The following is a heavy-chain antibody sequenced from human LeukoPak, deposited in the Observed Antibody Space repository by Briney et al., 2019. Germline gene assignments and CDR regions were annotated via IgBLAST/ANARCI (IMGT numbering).Heavy chain of an antibody. V-gene: IGHV1-18*01. Sequence: ASVKVSCKASGYTFTSYGISWVRQAPGQGLEWMGWISAYNGNTNYAQKRQGRVTMTTDTSTSTAYMELRSLRSDDTAVYYCAGPGYCSSTSCYGYYYGMDVWGQGTTVTVSS. CDR1: GYTFTSYG. D-gene: IGHD2-2*01. J-gene: IGHJ6*02. CDR3: AGPGYCSSTSCYGYYYGMDV. CDR2: ISAYNGNT.